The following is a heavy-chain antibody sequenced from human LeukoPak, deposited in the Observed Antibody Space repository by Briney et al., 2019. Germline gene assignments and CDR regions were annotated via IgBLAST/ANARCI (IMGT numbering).Heavy chain of an antibody. CDR3: ARDGYDSSGCLDY. V-gene: IGHV3-30-3*01. CDR1: GFTLSSYA. Sequence: PVRSLRLSCAVSGFTLSSYATHSVRHTPGKGVWRGAVISYDGSNKYYADSVKGRFTISRDNSKNTLYLQMNSLRAEDTAVYYCARDGYDSSGCLDYWGQGTLVTVSS. CDR2: ISYDGSNK. J-gene: IGHJ4*02. D-gene: IGHD3-22*01.